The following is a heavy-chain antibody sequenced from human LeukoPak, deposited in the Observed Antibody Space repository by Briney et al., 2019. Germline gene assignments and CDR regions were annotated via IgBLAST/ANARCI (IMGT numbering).Heavy chain of an antibody. Sequence: ASVKVSCKASGYTITSYCVHWVRQAPGQGLEWMGVIRPDSSAQTFQGRVTLTRDTSTSTVHMELSSLRSEDSAIYYCVSDYTAMFTGCDYWGQGTPVTVSS. J-gene: IGHJ4*02. V-gene: IGHV1-46*03. CDR2: IRPD. D-gene: IGHD5-18*01. CDR1: GYTITSYC. CDR3: VSDYTAMFTGCDY.